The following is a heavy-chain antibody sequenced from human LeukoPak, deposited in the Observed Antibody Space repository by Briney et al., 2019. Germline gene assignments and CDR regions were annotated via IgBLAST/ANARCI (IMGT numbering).Heavy chain of an antibody. V-gene: IGHV3-21*01. CDR3: ARGRQQWLAEMIGYYYYYYMDV. CDR1: GFTFSSYS. J-gene: IGHJ6*03. CDR2: ISSSSSYI. Sequence: GGSLRLSCAASGFTFSSYSMNWVRQAPGKGLEWVSSISSSSSYIYYADSVKGRFTISRDNAKNSLYLQMYSLRAEDTAVYYCARGRQQWLAEMIGYYYYYYMDVWGKGTTVTVSS. D-gene: IGHD6-19*01.